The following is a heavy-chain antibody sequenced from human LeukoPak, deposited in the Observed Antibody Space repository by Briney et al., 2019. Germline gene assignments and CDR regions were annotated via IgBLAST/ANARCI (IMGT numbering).Heavy chain of an antibody. CDR2: INSGGGST. V-gene: IGHV3-23*01. CDR3: AKDFPGYSSGWSSS. Sequence: GGSLRLSCAASGFTFNNYAMNWVRQAPGKGLEWVSVINSGGGSTYYADSVKGRFTISRDNPKNTLYLQMKSLRDEDTAVYYCAKDFPGYSSGWSSSWGQGTLVTVSS. D-gene: IGHD6-19*01. J-gene: IGHJ4*02. CDR1: GFTFNNYA.